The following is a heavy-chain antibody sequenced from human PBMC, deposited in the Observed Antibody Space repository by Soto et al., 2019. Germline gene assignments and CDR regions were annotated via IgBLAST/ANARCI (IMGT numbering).Heavy chain of an antibody. D-gene: IGHD1-1*01. CDR2: TSYDGNNE. Sequence: GGSLRLSCAASGFTFSNYAMHWVRQAPGKGLEWVALTSYDGNNEYYTDSVKGRFTISRDNSKNTLFLQVNSPRPEDTAVYYCAKDKGVFNWATSYFDYWGQGALVTSPQ. CDR3: AKDKGVFNWATSYFDY. CDR1: GFTFSNYA. J-gene: IGHJ4*02. V-gene: IGHV3-30*18.